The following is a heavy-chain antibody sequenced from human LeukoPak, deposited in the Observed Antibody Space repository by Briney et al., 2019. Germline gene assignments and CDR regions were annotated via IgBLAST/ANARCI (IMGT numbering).Heavy chain of an antibody. CDR1: GGSISSGGYY. CDR3: ARSPPGYFDY. V-gene: IGHV4-31*03. CDR2: IYYSGST. Sequence: PSETLSLTCTGSGGSISSGGYYWSWIRQHPGKGLEWIGYIYYSGSTYYNPSLKSRVTISVDTSKNQFSLKLSSVTAADTAVYYCARSPPGYFDYWGQGTLVTVSS. J-gene: IGHJ4*02.